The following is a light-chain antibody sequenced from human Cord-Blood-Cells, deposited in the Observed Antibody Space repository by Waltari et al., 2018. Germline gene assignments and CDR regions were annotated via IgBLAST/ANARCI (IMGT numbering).Light chain of an antibody. CDR2: EGS. CDR1: SSDVGSYNL. V-gene: IGLV2-23*01. J-gene: IGLJ2*01. CDR3: CSYAGSSTYVV. Sequence: QSALTQPASVSGSPGQSIPISCTGTSSDVGSYNLVSWYQQHPGKAPKLMIYEGSKRPSAVSKRFSGSKSGNTASLTISGLEAEDEADYYCCSYAGSSTYVVFGGGTKLTIL.